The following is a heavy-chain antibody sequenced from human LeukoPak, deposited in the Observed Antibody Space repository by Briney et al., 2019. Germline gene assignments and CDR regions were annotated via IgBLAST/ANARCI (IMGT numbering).Heavy chain of an antibody. CDR2: ISSNGGST. CDR1: GFTFSNYA. V-gene: IGHV3-64D*06. J-gene: IGHJ4*02. D-gene: IGHD3-10*01. CDR3: VSPSYGSGSYELDY. Sequence: GGSLRLSCSASGFTFSNYAMHWVRQAPGKGLEYGSSISSNGGSTYYAGAVEGRFTISRDNSKNTLYLQMSSLRAEDTAVYYCVSPSYGSGSYELDYWGQGTLVTVSS.